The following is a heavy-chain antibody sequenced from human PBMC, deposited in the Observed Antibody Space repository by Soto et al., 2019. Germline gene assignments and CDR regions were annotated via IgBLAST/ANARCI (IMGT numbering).Heavy chain of an antibody. Sequence: EVQLVESGGGLVQPGGSLKLSCAASGFTFSGSAMHWVRQASGKGLEWVGRIRSKANSYATAYAASVKGRFTISRDDSKTTAYLQRSSRKTEATAVYYCTRLHYDFWSGYYLNWFDPWGQGTLVTVSS. CDR3: TRLHYDFWSGYYLNWFDP. V-gene: IGHV3-73*01. CDR1: GFTFSGSA. D-gene: IGHD3-3*01. CDR2: IRSKANSYAT. J-gene: IGHJ5*02.